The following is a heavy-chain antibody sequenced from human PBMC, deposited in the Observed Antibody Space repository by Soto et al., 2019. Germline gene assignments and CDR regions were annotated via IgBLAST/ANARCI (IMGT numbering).Heavy chain of an antibody. J-gene: IGHJ4*02. CDR1: GYTFTSYA. Sequence: QVQLVQSGAEEKKPGASVKVSCKASGYTFTSYAMHWVRQAPGQRLEWMGWINAGNGNTKYSQKLQGRVTITRDTSASTAYMELSSRRSEDTAVYYCARGTVVTHFDYWGQGTLVTVSS. CDR2: INAGNGNT. V-gene: IGHV1-3*05. CDR3: ARGTVVTHFDY. D-gene: IGHD2-15*01.